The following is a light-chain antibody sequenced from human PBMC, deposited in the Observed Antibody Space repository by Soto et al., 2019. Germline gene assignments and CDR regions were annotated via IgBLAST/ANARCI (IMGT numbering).Light chain of an antibody. CDR3: QQTDSFPRT. J-gene: IGKJ1*01. V-gene: IGKV1-39*01. CDR1: QSISSY. CDR2: AAS. Sequence: DVQMTQSPSSLSASVGDRVTITCRASQSISSYLNWYQHKPGKAPELLIYAASSLQTGVPSRFSGSRSGTDFALNINSLQREDFATYYCQQTDSFPRTFGQGTKVEMK.